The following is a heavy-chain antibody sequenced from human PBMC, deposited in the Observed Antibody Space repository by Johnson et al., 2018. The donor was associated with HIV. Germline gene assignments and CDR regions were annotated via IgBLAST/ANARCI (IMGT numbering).Heavy chain of an antibody. Sequence: VQLVESGGGLVEPWGSLRLSCAASGFTFSNAWMSWVRQAPGKGLEWVGRIKSKTDGGTTDYAAPVKGRFTISRDDSKNTLYLHMNSLKTEDTALYYCAKRSHYGAFDIWGQGTMVTVSS. J-gene: IGHJ3*02. CDR3: AKRSHYGAFDI. CDR2: IKSKTDGGTT. CDR1: GFTFSNAW. V-gene: IGHV3-15*01. D-gene: IGHD1-26*01.